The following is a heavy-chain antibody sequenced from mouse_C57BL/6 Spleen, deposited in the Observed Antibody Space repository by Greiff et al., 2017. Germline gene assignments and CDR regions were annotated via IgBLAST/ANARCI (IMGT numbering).Heavy chain of an antibody. J-gene: IGHJ4*01. CDR3: AKCGGCFYYAMDY. CDR2: INPGSGGT. V-gene: IGHV1-54*01. Sequence: QVQLQQSGAELVRPGTSVKVSCKASGYAFTNYLIEWVKQRPGQGLEWIGVINPGSGGTNYNEKFKGKATLTADKSSSTAYMQLSSLTSEDSAVYICAKCGGCFYYAMDYWGKGTSVTVSS. CDR1: GYAFTNYL. D-gene: IGHD1-1*02.